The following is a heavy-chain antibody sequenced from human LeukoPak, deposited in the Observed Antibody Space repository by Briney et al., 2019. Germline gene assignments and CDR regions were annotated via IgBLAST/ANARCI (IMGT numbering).Heavy chain of an antibody. V-gene: IGHV3-30*19. CDR1: GFTFSSYG. Sequence: PGGSLRLSCAASGFTFSSYGMHWVRQAPGKGLEWVAVIWYDGSNKYYADSVKGRFTISRDNSKNTLYLQMNSLRAEDTAVYYCARSSMYGDYYDYWGQGTLVTVSS. J-gene: IGHJ4*02. D-gene: IGHD3-10*02. CDR2: IWYDGSNK. CDR3: ARSSMYGDYYDY.